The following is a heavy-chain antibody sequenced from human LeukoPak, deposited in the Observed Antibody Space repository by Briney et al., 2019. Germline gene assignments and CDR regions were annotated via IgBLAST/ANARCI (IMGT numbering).Heavy chain of an antibody. CDR3: ARGVDNKN. J-gene: IGHJ4*01. D-gene: IGHD2/OR15-2a*01. Sequence: ASVKVSCKTSGYIFSRFDINWVRQAPGQGLEWMGWNNPKSGSTGYSQRFQGRVTMTSNTSTSTAFLELKSVTFEDTAVYYCARGVDNKNWDQGTLVTVSS. CDR1: GYIFSRFD. CDR2: NNPKSGST. V-gene: IGHV1-8*01.